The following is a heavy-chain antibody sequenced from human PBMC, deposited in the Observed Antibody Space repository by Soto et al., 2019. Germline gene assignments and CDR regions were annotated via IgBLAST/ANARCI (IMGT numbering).Heavy chain of an antibody. CDR1: GFTFSSYD. V-gene: IGHV3-13*01. CDR2: IGTAGDT. CDR3: ARGKRYCSGGSCYTPPDWYFDL. Sequence: ESGGGLVQPGGSLRLSCAASGFTFSSYDMHWVRQATGKGLEWVSAIGTAGDTYYPGSVKGRFTISRENAKNSLYLQMNSLRAGDTAVYYCARGKRYCSGGSCYTPPDWYFDLWGRGTLVTVSS. D-gene: IGHD2-15*01. J-gene: IGHJ2*01.